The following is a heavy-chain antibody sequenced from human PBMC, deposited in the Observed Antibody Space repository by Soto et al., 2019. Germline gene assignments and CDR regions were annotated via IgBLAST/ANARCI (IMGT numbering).Heavy chain of an antibody. V-gene: IGHV4-39*01. CDR1: NFSVLTSIYY. Sequence: QSLTCTVSNFSVLTSIYYWAWIRQPPGKGLEWVGTVYYTGTTYYNPSLQSRVTISIDTSKNQFSLNLNSVTAADTAVYYCARNWNLALVPAAYFDSWGQGTLVTVSS. CDR3: ARNWNLALVPAAYFDS. J-gene: IGHJ4*02. CDR2: VYYTGTT. D-gene: IGHD2-2*01.